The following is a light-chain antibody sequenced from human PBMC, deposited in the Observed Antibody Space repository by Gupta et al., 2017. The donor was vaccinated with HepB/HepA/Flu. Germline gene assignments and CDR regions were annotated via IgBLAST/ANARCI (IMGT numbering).Light chain of an antibody. CDR3: KQTIECPLT. Sequence: DVVMTQTPLSLSVTPGQPASISCKSSQSLLFGDGKTYLYWFLQRPGQPPHPLIYEVSNRGSGVPERFSGSGSGTDFTLKISRVEAEDVGVYYCKQTIECPLTFGGGTKVEI. CDR1: QSLLFGDGKTY. J-gene: IGKJ4*01. CDR2: EVS. V-gene: IGKV2D-29*01.